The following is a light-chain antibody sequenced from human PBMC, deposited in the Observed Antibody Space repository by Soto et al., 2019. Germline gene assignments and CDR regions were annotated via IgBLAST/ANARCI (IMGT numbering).Light chain of an antibody. J-gene: IGKJ2*01. CDR3: QQYNSYSNT. CDR1: QSISSW. CDR2: KAS. V-gene: IGKV1-5*03. Sequence: DIQMTQSPSTLSASVGDRVTITCRASQSISSWLAWYQQKPGKAPKLLIYKASNLESGDPSRFSGSGSGTAFTLTISSLQPDDFATYSCQQYNSYSNTFGQGTKLEIK.